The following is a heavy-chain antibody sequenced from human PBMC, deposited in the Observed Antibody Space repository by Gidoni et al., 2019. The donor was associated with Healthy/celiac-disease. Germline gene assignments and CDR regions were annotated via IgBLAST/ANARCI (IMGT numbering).Heavy chain of an antibody. J-gene: IGHJ6*03. CDR3: ASGPDSGSYYYYMDV. CDR2: ISGSGGST. CDR1: GFTFSSYA. V-gene: IGHV3-23*01. Sequence: EVQLLESGGGLVQPGGSLRLSCAASGFTFSSYAMSWVRQAPGKGLEWVSAISGSGGSTYYADSVKGRFTISRDNSKNTLYLQMNSLRAEDTAVYYCASGPDSGSYYYYMDVWGKGTTVTVSS. D-gene: IGHD1-26*01.